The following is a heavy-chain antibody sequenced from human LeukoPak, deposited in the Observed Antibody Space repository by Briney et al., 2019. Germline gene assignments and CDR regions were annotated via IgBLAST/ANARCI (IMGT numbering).Heavy chain of an antibody. CDR3: ARSSQWPVPGY. CDR2: INHSGST. Sequence: PSETLSLTCAVYGGSFSGYYWSWIRQPPGKGLEWIGEINHSGSTNYNPSLKSRVTISVDTSKNQFSLKLSSVTAADTAVYYCARSSQWPVPGYWGQGTLVTVSS. CDR1: GGSFSGYY. D-gene: IGHD6-19*01. J-gene: IGHJ4*02. V-gene: IGHV4-34*01.